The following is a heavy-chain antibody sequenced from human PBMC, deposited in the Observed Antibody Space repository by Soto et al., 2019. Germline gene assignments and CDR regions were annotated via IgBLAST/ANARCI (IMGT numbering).Heavy chain of an antibody. CDR1: GFTFSSYS. J-gene: IGHJ6*02. Sequence: GGSLRLSCAASGFTFSSYSMNWVRQAPGKGLEWVSYISSSSSTIYYADSVKGRFTISRNNAKNSLYLQMNSLRDEDTAVYYCARDTVILLVTPYYYYGMDVWGQGTTVTVSS. CDR2: ISSSSSTI. V-gene: IGHV3-48*02. D-gene: IGHD2-21*02. CDR3: ARDTVILLVTPYYYYGMDV.